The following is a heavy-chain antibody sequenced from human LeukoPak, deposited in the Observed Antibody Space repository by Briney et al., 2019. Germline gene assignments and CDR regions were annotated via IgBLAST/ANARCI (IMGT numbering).Heavy chain of an antibody. V-gene: IGHV1-69*13. J-gene: IGHJ6*02. CDR2: IIPIFGTA. CDR1: GYTFTSYA. Sequence: SVKVSCKASGYTFTSYAISWVRQAPGQGLEWMGGIIPIFGTANYAQKFQGRVTITADESTSTAYMELSSLRSEDTAVYYCAVRWGSSTPFGYYYYYGMDVWGQGTTVTVSS. D-gene: IGHD6-6*01. CDR3: AVRWGSSTPFGYYYYYGMDV.